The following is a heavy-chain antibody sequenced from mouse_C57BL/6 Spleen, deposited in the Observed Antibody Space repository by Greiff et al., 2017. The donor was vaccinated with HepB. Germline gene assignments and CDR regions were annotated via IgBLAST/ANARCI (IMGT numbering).Heavy chain of an antibody. Sequence: QVQLQQPGAELVKPGASVKLSCKASGYTFTSYWMQWVKQRPGQGLEWIGEIDPSDSYTNYNQKFKGKATLTVDTSSSTAYMQLSSLTSEDSAVYYCASSHTYFDVWGTGTTVTFSS. J-gene: IGHJ1*03. V-gene: IGHV1-50*01. CDR2: IDPSDSYT. CDR3: ASSHTYFDV. CDR1: GYTFTSYW.